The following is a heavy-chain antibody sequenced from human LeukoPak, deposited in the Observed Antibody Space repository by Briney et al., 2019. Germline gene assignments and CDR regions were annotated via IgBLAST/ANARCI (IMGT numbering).Heavy chain of an antibody. V-gene: IGHV1-2*02. Sequence: GASVKVSCKASGYTFTGYYMHWVRQAPGQGPEWMGWINPDSGGTKYAQKFQGRVTMTRDTSISAAYMGLSRLRSDDTAVYYCAKGRVVAGTKSLTYNWFDPWGQGTLVTVSS. CDR3: AKGRVVAGTKSLTYNWFDP. J-gene: IGHJ5*02. CDR1: GYTFTGYY. CDR2: INPDSGGT. D-gene: IGHD6-19*01.